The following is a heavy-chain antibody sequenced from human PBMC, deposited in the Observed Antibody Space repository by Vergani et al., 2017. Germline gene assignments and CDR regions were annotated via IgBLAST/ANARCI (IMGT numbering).Heavy chain of an antibody. CDR3: ARGALWWLRQIDS. V-gene: IGHV4-61*02. J-gene: IGHJ4*02. CDR2: IHTGGST. Sequence: QVKLQESGPGLLKPSQTLSLTCTVSGESIRSGSHYWSWIRQPAGKGPEWIGHIHTGGSTDLNPSFKSRVSISVDTSKSQFSLKLNSVTFADTAVYYCARGALWWLRQIDSWGQGTLVTVSS. CDR1: GESIRSGSHY. D-gene: IGHD2-21*01.